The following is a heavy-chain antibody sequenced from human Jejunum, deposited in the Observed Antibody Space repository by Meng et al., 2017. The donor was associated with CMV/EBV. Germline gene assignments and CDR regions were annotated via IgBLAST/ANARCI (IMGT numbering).Heavy chain of an antibody. J-gene: IGHJ4*02. V-gene: IGHV3-11*04. CDR2: TGSNEVPK. CDR1: GFTFSDYF. CDR3: AKVRRGYYFDY. D-gene: IGHD3-16*01. Sequence: AASGFTFSDYFMSWIRQAPGKGLEWISYTGSNEVPKFYADSVKGRFIISRDNAKNSLYLQMNSVRVDDTAVYYCAKVRRGYYFDYWGQGTLVTVSS.